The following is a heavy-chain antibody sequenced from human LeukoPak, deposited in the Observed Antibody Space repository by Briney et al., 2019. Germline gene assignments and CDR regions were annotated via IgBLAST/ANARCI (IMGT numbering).Heavy chain of an antibody. J-gene: IGHJ4*02. CDR3: AKDGQWLYNEGFDY. Sequence: SETLSLTCTVSGSSISNYYWTWIRQPPGKGLEWIAHIYYSGTTNYNPSLKSRVTISVDTSKNQFSLKLSSVTAADTAVYYCAKDGQWLYNEGFDYWGQGTLVTVSS. CDR2: IYYSGTT. CDR1: GSSISNYY. V-gene: IGHV4-59*13. D-gene: IGHD6-19*01.